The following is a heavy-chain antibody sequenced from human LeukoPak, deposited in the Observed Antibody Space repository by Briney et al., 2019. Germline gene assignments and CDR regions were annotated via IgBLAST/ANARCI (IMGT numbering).Heavy chain of an antibody. D-gene: IGHD4-23*01. Sequence: PSETLSLTCAVYGGSFSGYYWSWIRQPAGKGLEWIGEINHSGSTNYNPSLKSRVTISVDTSKNQFSLKLSSVTAADTAVYYCARDYGGNFDYWGQGTLVTVSS. V-gene: IGHV4-34*01. CDR3: ARDYGGNFDY. J-gene: IGHJ4*02. CDR1: GGSFSGYY. CDR2: INHSGST.